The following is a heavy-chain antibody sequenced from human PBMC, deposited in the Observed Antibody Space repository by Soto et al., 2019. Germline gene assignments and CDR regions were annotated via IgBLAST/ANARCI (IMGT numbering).Heavy chain of an antibody. Sequence: GGSLRLSCAASGFSFAGYAVAWVRQAPGKGLEWVSTVSGGGGSTYYADSVKGRFTISRDNSGNTVYLQMDSLNAGDTALYYCAKTESFNGYYNAFDSWGQGTRVTVSS. J-gene: IGHJ4*02. CDR3: AKTESFNGYYNAFDS. CDR2: VSGGGGST. V-gene: IGHV3-23*01. CDR1: GFSFAGYA. D-gene: IGHD3-9*01.